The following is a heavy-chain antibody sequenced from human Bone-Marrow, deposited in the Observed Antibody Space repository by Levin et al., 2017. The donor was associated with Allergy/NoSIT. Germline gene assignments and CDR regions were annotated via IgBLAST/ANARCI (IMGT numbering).Heavy chain of an antibody. V-gene: IGHV4-31*03. CDR3: ARSRGYHNGLFDY. CDR1: GDSVSSGAYY. CDR2: ISSRGTT. Sequence: SETLSLTCTVSGDSVSSGAYYWSWIRQHPGKGLEWLGYISSRGTTSSNPSLKSRLAMSGDPSKNQFSVTVTSVTAADTAVAFCARSRGYHNGLFDYWGQGILVTGSS. D-gene: IGHD2-15*01. J-gene: IGHJ4*02.